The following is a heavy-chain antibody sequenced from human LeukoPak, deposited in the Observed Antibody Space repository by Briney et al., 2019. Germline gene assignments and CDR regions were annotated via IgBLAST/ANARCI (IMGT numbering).Heavy chain of an antibody. V-gene: IGHV4-59*08. CDR2: IYYTGST. J-gene: IGHJ5*02. Sequence: SETLSLTCSVSGASIGSYFWSWIRQPPGKGLEWIGHIYYTGSTNYNPSLKNRVTMSLDTSKNQFSLRLTSVTAADTAVYYCARHGTNNWFDPWGQGTLVTVSS. CDR1: GASIGSYF. D-gene: IGHD1-26*01. CDR3: ARHGTNNWFDP.